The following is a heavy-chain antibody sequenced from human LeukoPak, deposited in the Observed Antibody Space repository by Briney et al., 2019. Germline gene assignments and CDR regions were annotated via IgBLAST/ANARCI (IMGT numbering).Heavy chain of an antibody. Sequence: PGRSLRLSCAASGFTFSNYPIHWVRQAPGKGLEWVAVISSDGSTKYYADSVKGRFTISRDNPKNTLYLQMNSLKAEDTAVYYCARDYSGVDYWGQGTLVTVSS. CDR1: GFTFSNYP. CDR2: ISSDGSTK. D-gene: IGHD5-12*01. CDR3: ARDYSGVDY. V-gene: IGHV3-30-3*01. J-gene: IGHJ4*02.